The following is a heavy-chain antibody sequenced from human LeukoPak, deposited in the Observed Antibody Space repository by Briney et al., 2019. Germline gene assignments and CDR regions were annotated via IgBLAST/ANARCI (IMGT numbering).Heavy chain of an antibody. CDR1: GYTFTGYY. CDR2: INPNSGGT. D-gene: IGHD6-6*01. CDR3: AREKYSSSPRARRFDP. V-gene: IGHV1-2*02. J-gene: IGHJ5*02. Sequence: ASVKVSCKASGYTFTGYYIHWVRQAPGQGLEWMGWINPNSGGTNYAQKFQGRVTMTRDTSISTAYMELSRLRSDDTAVYYCAREKYSSSPRARRFDPWGQGTLVTVSS.